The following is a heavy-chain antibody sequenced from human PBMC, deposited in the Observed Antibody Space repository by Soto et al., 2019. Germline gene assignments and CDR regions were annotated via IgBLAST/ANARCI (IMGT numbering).Heavy chain of an antibody. Sequence: ETLSLTCAVYGGSFSGYYWSWIRQPPGKGLEWIGEINHSGSTNYNPSLKSRVTISVDTSKNQFSLKLSSVTAEDTAVYYCARDLIAVAGTILDSFDPWGQGTLVTVSS. CDR2: INHSGST. D-gene: IGHD6-19*01. J-gene: IGHJ5*02. V-gene: IGHV4-34*01. CDR3: ARDLIAVAGTILDSFDP. CDR1: GGSFSGYY.